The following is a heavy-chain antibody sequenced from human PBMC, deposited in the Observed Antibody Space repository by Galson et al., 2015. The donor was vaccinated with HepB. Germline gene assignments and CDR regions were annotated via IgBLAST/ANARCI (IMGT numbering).Heavy chain of an antibody. CDR3: ATRWKLAVPYYYYGMDV. V-gene: IGHV1-24*01. J-gene: IGHJ6*02. CDR2: FDPEDGET. Sequence: SVKVSCKVSGSTLTELSMHWVRQAPGKGLEWMGGFDPEDGETIYAQKFQGRVTMIEDTSTDTAYMELSSLRSEDTAVYYCATRWKLAVPYYYYGMDVWGQGTTVTVSS. CDR1: GSTLTELS. D-gene: IGHD6-19*01.